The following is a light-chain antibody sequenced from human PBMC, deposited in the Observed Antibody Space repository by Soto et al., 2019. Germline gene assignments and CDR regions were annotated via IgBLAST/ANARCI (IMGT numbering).Light chain of an antibody. Sequence: QSVLTQPPSVSGAPGQTVIISCSGSSSNLGAPYDVDWFRQLPGTVPRLLIYGNNNRPSGVSNRFSGSKSGNTASLTISGLQAEDEADYYCSSYTSSSYVFGTGTKVTVL. CDR2: GNN. CDR3: SSYTSSSYV. V-gene: IGLV1-40*01. J-gene: IGLJ1*01. CDR1: SSNLGAPYD.